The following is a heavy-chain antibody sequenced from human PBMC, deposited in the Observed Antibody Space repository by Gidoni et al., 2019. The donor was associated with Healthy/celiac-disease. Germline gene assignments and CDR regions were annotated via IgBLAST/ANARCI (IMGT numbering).Heavy chain of an antibody. V-gene: IGHV4-38-2*01. CDR1: GYSISRGYY. J-gene: IGHJ3*02. Sequence: QVQLQESGPGLVKPSETLSLTCAVSGYSISRGYYWGWIRQPPGKGLEWIGSLYHSGSTYYNPSLKSRVTISVDTSKNQFSRKLSSVTAADTAVYYCARAGRYQLLSGAFDIWGQGTMVTVSS. CDR3: ARAGRYQLLSGAFDI. D-gene: IGHD2-2*01. CDR2: LYHSGST.